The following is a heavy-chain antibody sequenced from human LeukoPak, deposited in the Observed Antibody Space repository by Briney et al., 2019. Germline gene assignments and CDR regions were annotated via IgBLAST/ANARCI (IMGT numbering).Heavy chain of an antibody. CDR3: ARDLPSRADYYDSSGYYNFDDY. J-gene: IGHJ4*02. CDR2: TYYRSKWYN. Sequence: SQTLSLTCAISGDSVSSNSAAWNWIRQSPSRGLEWVGRTYYRSKWYNDYAVSVKSRITINPDTSKNQFSLQLNSVTPEDTAVYYCARDLPSRADYYDSSGYYNFDDYWGQGTLVTVSS. D-gene: IGHD3-22*01. V-gene: IGHV6-1*01. CDR1: GDSVSSNSAA.